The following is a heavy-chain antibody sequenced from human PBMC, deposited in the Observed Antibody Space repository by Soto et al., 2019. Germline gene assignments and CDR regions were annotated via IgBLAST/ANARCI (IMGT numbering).Heavy chain of an antibody. CDR3: ARVLEDIVVVPADYYYYMDV. D-gene: IGHD2-2*01. CDR2: ISAYNGNT. J-gene: IGHJ6*03. V-gene: IGHV1-18*01. Sequence: ASVKVSCKASGYTFTSYGISWVRQAPGQGLEWMGWISAYNGNTNYAQKLQGRVTMTTDTSTSAAYMELRSLRSDDTAVYYCARVLEDIVVVPADYYYYMDVWGKGTTVTVSS. CDR1: GYTFTSYG.